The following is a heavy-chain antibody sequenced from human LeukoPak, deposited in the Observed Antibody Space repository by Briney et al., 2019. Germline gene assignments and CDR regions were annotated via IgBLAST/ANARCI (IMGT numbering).Heavy chain of an antibody. CDR1: GYIFTDYY. J-gene: IGHJ4*02. Sequence: ASVKVSCKASGYIFTDYYMHWVRQAPGQGLEWMGWINPNSGDTNYAQKFQGRVTMTRDTSISTAYMELSRLRSDDTAVYYCARAASRYSYGYFGYWGQGTLVTVSS. CDR3: ARAASRYSYGYFGY. D-gene: IGHD5-18*01. V-gene: IGHV1-2*02. CDR2: INPNSGDT.